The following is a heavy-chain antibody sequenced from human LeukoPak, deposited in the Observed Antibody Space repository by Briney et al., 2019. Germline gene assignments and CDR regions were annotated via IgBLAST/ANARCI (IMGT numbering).Heavy chain of an antibody. V-gene: IGHV1-8*01. J-gene: IGHJ6*03. CDR1: GYTFTSYD. CDR2: MNPSSGNT. CDR3: ARGYCSGGSCYPKRRKSYYIDV. Sequence: ASVKVSCKASGYTFTSYDINWVRQATGQGLEWMGWMNPSSGNTGYAQKFQGRVTMTRNTSISTAYMELSSLRSEDTAVYYCARGYCSGGSCYPKRRKSYYIDVWGKGTTVTVSS. D-gene: IGHD2-15*01.